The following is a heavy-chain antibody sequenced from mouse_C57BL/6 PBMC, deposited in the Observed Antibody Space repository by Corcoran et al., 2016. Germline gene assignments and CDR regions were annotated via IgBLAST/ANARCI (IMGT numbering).Heavy chain of an antibody. CDR3: ADNYGSPFAY. Sequence: EVQLQQSGPELVKPGASVKISCKASGYTFTDYYMNWVKQSHGKSLEWIGDINPNNGGTSYNQKFKGKATLTVDKSSSTAYMELRSLTSEDSAVYYCADNYGSPFAYWGQGTLVTVSA. V-gene: IGHV1-26*01. CDR1: GYTFTDYY. J-gene: IGHJ3*01. D-gene: IGHD1-1*01. CDR2: INPNNGGT.